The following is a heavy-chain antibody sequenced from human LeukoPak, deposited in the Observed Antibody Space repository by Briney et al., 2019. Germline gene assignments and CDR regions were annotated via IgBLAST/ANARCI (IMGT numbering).Heavy chain of an antibody. J-gene: IGHJ4*02. Sequence: SETLSLTCTVSGGSISSYYWSWIRQPPGKGLEWIGYIYYSGSTNYNPSLTSRVTISVDTSKNQFSLKLSSVTAADTAVYYCARLRYCSGGSCYFTPSYFDYWGQGTLVTVSS. CDR2: IYYSGST. V-gene: IGHV4-59*01. CDR3: ARLRYCSGGSCYFTPSYFDY. D-gene: IGHD2-15*01. CDR1: GGSISSYY.